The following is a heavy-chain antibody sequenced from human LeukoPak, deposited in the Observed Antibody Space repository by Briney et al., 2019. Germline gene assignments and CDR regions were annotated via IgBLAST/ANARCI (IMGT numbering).Heavy chain of an antibody. CDR3: AKDSAFYYIDV. Sequence: GGSLRLSCAASGFTFSSYEMNWVRQAPGKGLEWVAFIRYNGNNQYYADSVKGRFTIPRDNSKNTLYLQMNSLKGDDTAVYYCAKDSAFYYIDVWGKGTTVIISS. J-gene: IGHJ6*03. CDR2: IRYNGNNQ. CDR1: GFTFSSYE. D-gene: IGHD3-10*01. V-gene: IGHV3-30*02.